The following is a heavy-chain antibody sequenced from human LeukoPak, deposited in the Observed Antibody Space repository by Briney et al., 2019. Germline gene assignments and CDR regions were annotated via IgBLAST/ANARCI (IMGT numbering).Heavy chain of an antibody. D-gene: IGHD3-9*01. V-gene: IGHV3-23*01. J-gene: IGHJ5*02. CDR3: AKARLRYFDWLLCS. Sequence: GGSLRLSCAASGFTFSSYAMSGVRQATGKGLEWVSAISGSGGSTYYADSVKGRFTISRDNSKNTLYLQMNRLRAEDTAVYYCAKARLRYFDWLLCSWGQGTLVTVPS. CDR2: ISGSGGST. CDR1: GFTFSSYA.